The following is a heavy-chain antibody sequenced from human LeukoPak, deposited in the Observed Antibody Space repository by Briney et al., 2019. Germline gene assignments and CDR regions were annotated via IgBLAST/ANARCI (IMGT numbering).Heavy chain of an antibody. J-gene: IGHJ4*02. V-gene: IGHV3-23*01. CDR2: ISGSGGGT. D-gene: IGHD3-22*01. CDR1: GFTFSNLA. Sequence: GGSLRLSCAASGFTFSNLAISGVPRAPGKGLEWAPGISGSGGGTYYAVSVKGRFTISRDNSKNTLYLQMNSLRAEDTAVYYCAKSRARREGSSGSIDYWGQGTLVTVS. CDR3: AKSRARREGSSGSIDY.